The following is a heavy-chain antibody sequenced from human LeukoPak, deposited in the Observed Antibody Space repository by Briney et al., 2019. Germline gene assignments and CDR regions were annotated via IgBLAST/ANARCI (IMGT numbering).Heavy chain of an antibody. V-gene: IGHV3-53*01. D-gene: IGHD3-22*01. Sequence: GGSLRLSCAASVFTVSSNSMSWVRQAPGKGLEWVSVIYSGGTTSYAASVEGGFTTFSDNYKNTLYLQMNSVRAEDTAVYYCARGGSSGYYYGPLDYWGQGTLVTVSS. CDR3: ARGGSSGYYYGPLDY. CDR2: IYSGGTT. J-gene: IGHJ4*02. CDR1: VFTVSSNS.